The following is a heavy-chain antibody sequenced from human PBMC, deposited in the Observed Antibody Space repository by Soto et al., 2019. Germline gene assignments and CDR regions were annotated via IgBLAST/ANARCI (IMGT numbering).Heavy chain of an antibody. J-gene: IGHJ4*02. Sequence: SVKVSCKASGFTFTSSAVQWVRQARGQRLEWIGWIVVGSGNTNYAQKFQERVTITRDMSTSTAYMELSSLRSEDTAVYYCAAIFDSSGSYYFDYWGQGTLVTVSS. V-gene: IGHV1-58*01. CDR1: GFTFTSSA. D-gene: IGHD3-22*01. CDR2: IVVGSGNT. CDR3: AAIFDSSGSYYFDY.